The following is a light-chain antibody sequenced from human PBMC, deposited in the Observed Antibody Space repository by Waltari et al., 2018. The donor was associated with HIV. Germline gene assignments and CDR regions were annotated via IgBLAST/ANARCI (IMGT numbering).Light chain of an antibody. V-gene: IGLV1-47*01. CDR2: RNN. CDR1: SSNLGNYY. Sequence: QSVLTQPPSASATPGQRVTISCSGSSSNLGNYYETWYQPPPGATPKVLIFRNNRRPSGVPDRFSGSKSGTSASLAISGLRSEDEADYYCATWDDSLSGVVFGGGTKLTVL. J-gene: IGLJ2*01. CDR3: ATWDDSLSGVV.